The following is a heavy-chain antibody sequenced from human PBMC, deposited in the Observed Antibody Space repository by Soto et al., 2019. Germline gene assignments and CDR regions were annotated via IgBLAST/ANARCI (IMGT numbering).Heavy chain of an antibody. CDR3: ARAVRGYCSSTSCFLLDY. CDR2: ISSSSSYI. Sequence: GSLRLSCAASGFTFSSYSMNWVRQAPGKGLEWVSSISSSSSYIYYADSVKGRFTISRDNAKNSLYLQMNSLRAEDTAVYYCARAVRGYCSSTSCFLLDYWGQGTLVTVSS. V-gene: IGHV3-21*01. J-gene: IGHJ4*02. CDR1: GFTFSSYS. D-gene: IGHD2-2*01.